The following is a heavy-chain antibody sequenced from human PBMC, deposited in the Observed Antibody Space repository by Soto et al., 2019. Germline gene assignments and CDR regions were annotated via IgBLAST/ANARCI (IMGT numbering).Heavy chain of an antibody. CDR2: ITAYNGKT. CDR3: ARQHNDLWSDSPDFDY. V-gene: IGHV1-18*04. Sequence: QVQLVQSGGEVKKPGASVKVSCKASGYTFSNYGVSWVRLAPGQGLEWMGWITAYNGKTNYAHNFEGRVAMTIDTSTSTAYMELRSLRSDDTAVYYCARQHNDLWSDSPDFDYWGQGTLVTVSA. D-gene: IGHD3-3*01. J-gene: IGHJ4*02. CDR1: GYTFSNYG.